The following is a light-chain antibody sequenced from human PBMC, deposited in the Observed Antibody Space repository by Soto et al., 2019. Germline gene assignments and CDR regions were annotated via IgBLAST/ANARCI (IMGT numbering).Light chain of an antibody. CDR2: KAS. V-gene: IGKV1-5*03. CDR1: QTISSW. CDR3: QQYNSYSGT. Sequence: DIQMTQSPSTLSGSVGDRVTITCRASQTISSWLAWYQQKPGKAPKLLIYKASSLESGVPSRFSGSGSETEFTLTISSLQPDDFATYYCQQYNSYSGTFGQGTKVDIK. J-gene: IGKJ1*01.